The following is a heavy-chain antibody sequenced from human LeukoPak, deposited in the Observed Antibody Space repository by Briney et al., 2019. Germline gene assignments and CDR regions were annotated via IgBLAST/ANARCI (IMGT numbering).Heavy chain of an antibody. J-gene: IGHJ4*02. Sequence: ASVTVSCTASGYTFTSYYMHWVRHAPGQGLEWMGIINPSGGSTSYAQKFQGRVTMTRDTSTSTVYMELSSLRSEDTAVYYCARDHFRTTVTTNFDYWGQGTLVTVSS. V-gene: IGHV1-46*01. D-gene: IGHD4-17*01. CDR2: INPSGGST. CDR1: GYTFTSYY. CDR3: ARDHFRTTVTTNFDY.